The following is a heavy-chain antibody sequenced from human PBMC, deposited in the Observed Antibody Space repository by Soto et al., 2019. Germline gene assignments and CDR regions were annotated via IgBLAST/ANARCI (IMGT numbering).Heavy chain of an antibody. Sequence: DVQLVESGGGLIQPGESLRLSCAAFGLTVSGKKYVAWVRQPPGQGLEWVSALYDVDGSFYADSVKGRFTTSSDSSKTTVYFQMNGLSPDDTAVYYCASWHEREHAYDVWGQGTKVTVSS. D-gene: IGHD1-1*01. V-gene: IGHV3-53*01. CDR1: GLTVSGKKY. J-gene: IGHJ3*01. CDR3: ASWHEREHAYDV. CDR2: LYDVDGS.